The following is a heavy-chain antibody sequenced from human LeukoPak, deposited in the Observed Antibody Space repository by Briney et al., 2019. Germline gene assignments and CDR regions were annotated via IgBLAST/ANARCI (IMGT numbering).Heavy chain of an antibody. CDR1: GDSISDDY. V-gene: IGHV4-59*01. CDR2: IYYSGST. J-gene: IGHJ6*03. CDR3: TRGSIAYYYMDV. Sequence: PSETLSLTCTVSGDSISDDYWSWIRQPPGKGLEWIGNIYYSGSTNYNPSLKSRVTISVDTSKNQFSLKLSSVTAADTAVYYCTRGSIAYYYMDVWGKGTTVTISS. D-gene: IGHD3-22*01.